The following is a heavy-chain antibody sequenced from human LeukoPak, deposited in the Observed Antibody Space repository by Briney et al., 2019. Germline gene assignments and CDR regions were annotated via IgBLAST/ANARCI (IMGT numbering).Heavy chain of an antibody. CDR1: GGSISSYY. V-gene: IGHV4-30-2*01. J-gene: IGHJ6*03. Sequence: SQTLPLTCTVSGGSISSYYWSWIRQPPGKGLEWIGYIYHSGSTYYSPSLKSRVTMSLDRSKNQVSLRLSSVTVADTAVYYCARGRDTYMDVWGRGTTVTVSS. CDR3: ARGRDTYMDV. CDR2: IYHSGST.